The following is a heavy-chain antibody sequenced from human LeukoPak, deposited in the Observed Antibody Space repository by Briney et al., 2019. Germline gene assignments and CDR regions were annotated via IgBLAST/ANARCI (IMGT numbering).Heavy chain of an antibody. Sequence: ASVKVSCKASGYTFTGYYMHWVRQAPGQGLEWMGWINTDTGNPTYAQGFTGRFVFSLDTSVSTAYLQISSLKAEDTAVYYCARVITMVRGEINWFDPWGQGTLVTVSS. CDR3: ARVITMVRGEINWFDP. CDR1: GYTFTGYY. V-gene: IGHV7-4-1*02. CDR2: INTDTGNP. D-gene: IGHD3-10*01. J-gene: IGHJ5*02.